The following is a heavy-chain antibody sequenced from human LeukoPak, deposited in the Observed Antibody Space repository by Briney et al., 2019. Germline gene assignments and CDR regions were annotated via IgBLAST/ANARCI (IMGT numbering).Heavy chain of an antibody. J-gene: IGHJ4*02. V-gene: IGHV3-21*01. CDR1: GFTFTSYA. CDR2: ISGAGTFI. Sequence: TGGSLRLSCAASGFTFTSYAMNWVRQAPGAGLEWVASISGAGTFIYYADSVKGRFTISRDNSNNTLYLQMNSLRAEDTAVYYCARDKWVTWGQGTLVTVSS. CDR3: ARDKWVT. D-gene: IGHD5-18*01.